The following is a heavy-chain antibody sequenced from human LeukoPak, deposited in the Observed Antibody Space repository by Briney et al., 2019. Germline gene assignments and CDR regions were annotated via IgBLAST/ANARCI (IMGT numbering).Heavy chain of an antibody. Sequence: GGSLRLSCAASGFTFSSYAMSWVRQAPGKGLEWVSAISGSGGSTYYADSVKGRFTISRDNSKNTLYLQMNSLRAEDTAVYYCVLLWFGTPFDPWGQGTLVAVSS. D-gene: IGHD3-10*01. CDR3: VLLWFGTPFDP. V-gene: IGHV3-23*01. CDR1: GFTFSSYA. J-gene: IGHJ5*02. CDR2: ISGSGGST.